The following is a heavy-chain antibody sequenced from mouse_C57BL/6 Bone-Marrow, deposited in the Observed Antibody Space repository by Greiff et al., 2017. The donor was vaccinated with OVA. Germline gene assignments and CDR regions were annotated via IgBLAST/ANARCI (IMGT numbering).Heavy chain of an antibody. CDR2: ISDGGSYT. J-gene: IGHJ1*03. V-gene: IGHV5-4*01. D-gene: IGHD2-4*01. Sequence: EVQLVESGGGLVKPGGSLKLSCAASGFTFSSYAMSWVRQTPEKRLEWVATISDGGSYTYYPDNVKGRFTISRDNAKNNLYLQMSHLKSEDTAMYYCARGWGLRGYFDFWGTGTTVTVSS. CDR3: ARGWGLRGYFDF. CDR1: GFTFSSYA.